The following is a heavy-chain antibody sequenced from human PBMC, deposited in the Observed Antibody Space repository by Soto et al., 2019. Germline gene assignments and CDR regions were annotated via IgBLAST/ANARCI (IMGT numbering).Heavy chain of an antibody. J-gene: IGHJ4*02. CDR3: ARFNSGYYFDY. Sequence: PSETLSLTCTVYGGSFSGNYWNWIRQPPGKGLEWIGEINHSGYTSYNPSLKSRVTISVDTSKNQFSLKLSSVTAADTAVYYCARFNSGYYFDYWGQGTLVTVSS. D-gene: IGHD3-22*01. V-gene: IGHV4-34*01. CDR1: GGSFSGNY. CDR2: INHSGYT.